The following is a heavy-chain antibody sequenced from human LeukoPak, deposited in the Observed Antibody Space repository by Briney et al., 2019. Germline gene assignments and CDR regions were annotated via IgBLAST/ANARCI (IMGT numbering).Heavy chain of an antibody. CDR2: IGTVGDP. CDR1: GFTFSRYD. J-gene: IGHJ3*02. V-gene: IGHV3-13*05. D-gene: IGHD3-3*01. CDR3: ARGFLADSFNI. Sequence: PGGSLRLSCAASGFTFSRYDMHWVRQATGKGLEWVSAIGTVGDPYYPGSVKGRFTISRENAKNFLYLQMNSLRAGDTAVLYCARGFLADSFNIWGQGTMVTVSS.